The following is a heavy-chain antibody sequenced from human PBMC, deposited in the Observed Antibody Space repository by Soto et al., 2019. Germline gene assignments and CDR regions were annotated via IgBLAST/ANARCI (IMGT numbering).Heavy chain of an antibody. V-gene: IGHV1-18*01. CDR2: ISAYNGNT. J-gene: IGHJ4*02. CDR1: GYTFTGYG. Sequence: ASVKVSCKASGYTFTGYGISWVRQAPGQGLEWMGWISAYNGNTNYAQKFQGRVTMTTDTSTSTAYMELRSLRSDDTAVYYCAREIADDSSGYYQGRDIDYWGQGTLVTVSS. D-gene: IGHD3-22*01. CDR3: AREIADDSSGYYQGRDIDY.